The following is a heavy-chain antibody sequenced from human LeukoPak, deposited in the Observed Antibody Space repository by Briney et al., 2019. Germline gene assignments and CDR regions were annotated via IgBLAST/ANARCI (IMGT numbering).Heavy chain of an antibody. V-gene: IGHV3-13*01. D-gene: IGHD3-22*01. CDR3: ARVDPHSSGYVFDY. J-gene: IGHJ4*02. Sequence: GGSLRLSCAASGFTFSSYDMHWVRQATGKGLEWVSAIGTAGDTYYPGSVKGRFTISRENAKNSLYLQMNSPRAGDTAVYYCARVDPHSSGYVFDYWGQGTLVTVSS. CDR2: IGTAGDT. CDR1: GFTFSSYD.